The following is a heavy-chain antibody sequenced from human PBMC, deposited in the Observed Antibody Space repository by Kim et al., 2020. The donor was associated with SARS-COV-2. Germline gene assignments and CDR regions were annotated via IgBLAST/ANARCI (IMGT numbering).Heavy chain of an antibody. CDR3: ARLYSGYDPGDY. Sequence: SYAQKFQGSVTMTRDTSTSTVYMELGSLRSEDTAVYYCARLYSGYDPGDYWGQGTLVTVSS. J-gene: IGHJ4*02. D-gene: IGHD5-12*01. V-gene: IGHV1-46*01.